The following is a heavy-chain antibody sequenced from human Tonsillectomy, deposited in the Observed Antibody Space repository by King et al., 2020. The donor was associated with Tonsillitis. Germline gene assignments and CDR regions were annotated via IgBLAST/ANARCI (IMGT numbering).Heavy chain of an antibody. CDR1: GFSFSSYW. CDR3: ATDTANARLWETLRDF. V-gene: IGHV3-7*01. Sequence: VQLVESGGGLVQPGGSLRLSCAASGFSFSSYWMTWVRQAPGKGREGVANIKEGGREKYYVDSVKGRFTIPRDNAKNSLFLQMNSLRAGDTDVYHWATDTANARLWETLRDFGAQGTLVTVSS. D-gene: IGHD3-16*01. J-gene: IGHJ1*01. CDR2: IKEGGREK.